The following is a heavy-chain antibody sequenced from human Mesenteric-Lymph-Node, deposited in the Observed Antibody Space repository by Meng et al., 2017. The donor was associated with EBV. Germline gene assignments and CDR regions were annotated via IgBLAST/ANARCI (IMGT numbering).Heavy chain of an antibody. V-gene: IGHV1-18*01. CDR3: ARVEVGITSGDY. J-gene: IGHJ4*02. CDR1: GYTFTNYG. CDR2: INAYNGDT. D-gene: IGHD2-21*01. Sequence: AQLVQFGGWVKKPGASVKVSCKASGYTFTNYGIPWVRQAPGQGLEWMGWINAYNGDTNYAQTLQGRVTMTTDTSTSTAYMELRSLRSDDTAVYYCARVEVGITSGDYWGQGTLVTVSS.